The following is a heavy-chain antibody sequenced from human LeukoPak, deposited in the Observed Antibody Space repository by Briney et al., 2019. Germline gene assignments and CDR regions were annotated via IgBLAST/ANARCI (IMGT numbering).Heavy chain of an antibody. CDR2: IYTSGST. V-gene: IGHV4-4*07. CDR3: AGGGYSQYAFDI. CDR1: GGSISSYH. Sequence: SETLSLTCTVSGGSISSYHWSWIRQPAGKGLEWIGRIYTSGSTNYNPSLKSRVTMSVDTSKNQFSLKLSSVTAADTAVYYCAGGGYSQYAFDIWGQGTMVTVSS. J-gene: IGHJ3*02. D-gene: IGHD5-12*01.